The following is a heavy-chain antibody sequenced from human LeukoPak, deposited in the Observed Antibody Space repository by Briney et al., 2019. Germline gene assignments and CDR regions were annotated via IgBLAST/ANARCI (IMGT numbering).Heavy chain of an antibody. D-gene: IGHD3-10*01. V-gene: IGHV1-18*01. Sequence: ASVKVSCKASGYTFTSYAMNWVRQAPGQGLEWMGWISAYNGNTNYAQKLQGRVTMTTDTSTSTAYMELRSLRSDDTAVYYCARAYGSGSYYPFDYWGQGTLVTVSS. J-gene: IGHJ4*02. CDR2: ISAYNGNT. CDR3: ARAYGSGSYYPFDY. CDR1: GYTFTSYA.